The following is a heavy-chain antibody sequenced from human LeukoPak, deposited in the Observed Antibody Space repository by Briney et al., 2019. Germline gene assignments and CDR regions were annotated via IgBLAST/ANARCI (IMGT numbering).Heavy chain of an antibody. Sequence: PGGSLRLSCAASGFTFSSYSMNWVRQAPGKGLEWVSYISSSSSTIYYADSVKGRFTISRDNAKNSLYLQMNSLRAEDTAVYYCARDSSVRGATSHFDYWGQGTLVTVSS. V-gene: IGHV3-48*04. D-gene: IGHD1-26*01. J-gene: IGHJ4*02. CDR2: ISSSSSTI. CDR3: ARDSSVRGATSHFDY. CDR1: GFTFSSYS.